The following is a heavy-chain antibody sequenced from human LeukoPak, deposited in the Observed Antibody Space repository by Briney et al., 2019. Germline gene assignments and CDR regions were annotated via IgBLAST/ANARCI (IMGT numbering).Heavy chain of an antibody. J-gene: IGHJ4*02. CDR2: IYYSGST. Sequence: PSETLSLTCTVSGGSISSSSYYWGWIRQPPGKGLEWIGSIYYSGSTYYNPSLKSRITISVDTSKNHFSLRLSSVTAADTAVYYCARDFSQSWYYYDSSGYRLGYYFDYWGQGTLVTVPS. V-gene: IGHV4-39*07. CDR3: ARDFSQSWYYYDSSGYRLGYYFDY. D-gene: IGHD3-22*01. CDR1: GGSISSSSYY.